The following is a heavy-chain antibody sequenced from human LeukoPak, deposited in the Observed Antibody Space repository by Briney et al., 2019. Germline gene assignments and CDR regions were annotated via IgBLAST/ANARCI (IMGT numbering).Heavy chain of an antibody. V-gene: IGHV4-34*01. J-gene: IGHJ3*02. D-gene: IGHD5-12*01. CDR1: GGSFSGYY. Sequence: SETLSLTCAVYGGSFSGYYWSWIRQPPGKGLEWIGEINHSGSTNYNPSLKSRVTISVDTSKNQFSLKLSSVTAADTAMYYCARETDINAFDIWGQGTMVTVSS. CDR3: ARETDINAFDI. CDR2: INHSGST.